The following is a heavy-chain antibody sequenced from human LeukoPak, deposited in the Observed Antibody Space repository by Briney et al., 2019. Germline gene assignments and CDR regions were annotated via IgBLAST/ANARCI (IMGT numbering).Heavy chain of an antibody. V-gene: IGHV3-23*01. D-gene: IGHD5-18*01. CDR2: ISDSGRST. CDR3: VRHDSYIPY. CDR1: GFRFNNYA. J-gene: IGHJ4*02. Sequence: PGGSLRLSCAASGFRFNNYAMSWVRQAPGKGLEWVSSISDSGRSTYYADSVKGRFTISRDNSKNTVHLQMNNLRVDDTAVYFCVRHDSYIPYWGQGTLVTVSS.